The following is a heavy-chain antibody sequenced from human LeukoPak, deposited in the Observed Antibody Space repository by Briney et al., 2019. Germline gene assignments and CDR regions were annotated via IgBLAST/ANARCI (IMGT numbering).Heavy chain of an antibody. D-gene: IGHD3-10*01. J-gene: IGHJ4*02. CDR2: ISAYNGNT. Sequence: ASVKVSCKASGYTFTSYDINWVRQATGQGLEWMGWISAYNGNTNYARKLQGRVTMTTDTSTSTAYMELRSLRSDDTAVYYCARNKGSGVFDYWGQGTLVTVSS. V-gene: IGHV1-18*01. CDR3: ARNKGSGVFDY. CDR1: GYTFTSYD.